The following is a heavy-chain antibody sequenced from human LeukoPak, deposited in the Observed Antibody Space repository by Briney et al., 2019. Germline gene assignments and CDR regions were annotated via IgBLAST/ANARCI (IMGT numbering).Heavy chain of an antibody. CDR1: GGTFSKFA. D-gene: IGHD6-13*01. CDR2: FIPILGTS. CDR3: ATDLADATYGFDI. V-gene: IGHV1-69*05. J-gene: IGHJ3*02. Sequence: SVKVSCKPSGGTFSKFAISWVRQAPGQGLEWVGGFIPILGTSNSAEKFQGRLTVTKDEFTGTAYMELSTPRSEDTAVYYCATDLADATYGFDIWGQGTMVTVSS.